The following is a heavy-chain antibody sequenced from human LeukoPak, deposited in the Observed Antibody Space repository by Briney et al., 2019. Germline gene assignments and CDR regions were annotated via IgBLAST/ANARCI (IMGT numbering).Heavy chain of an antibody. Sequence: GGSLRLSCAASGFTVSSNYMSWVRQAPGKGLEWVSVIYSGGSTYYADSVKGRFTISRDNSKNTLYLQMNSLRAEDTAVYYCARKYYYDSSGYSYYFDDWGQGTLVTVSS. CDR2: IYSGGST. CDR3: ARKYYYDSSGYSYYFDD. J-gene: IGHJ4*02. D-gene: IGHD3-22*01. V-gene: IGHV3-53*01. CDR1: GFTVSSNY.